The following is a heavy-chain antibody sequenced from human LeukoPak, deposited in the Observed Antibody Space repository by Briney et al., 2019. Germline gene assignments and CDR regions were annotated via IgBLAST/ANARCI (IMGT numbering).Heavy chain of an antibody. CDR3: AREVGYCSSTSCLNWFDP. J-gene: IGHJ5*02. CDR2: IYYSGST. D-gene: IGHD2-2*01. Sequence: SETLSLTCAVYGGSFSGYYWSWIRQPPGKGLEWIGYIYYSGSTNYNPSLKSRVTISVDTSKNQFSLKLSSVTAADTAVYYCAREVGYCSSTSCLNWFDPWGQGTLVTVSS. CDR1: GGSFSGYY. V-gene: IGHV4-59*01.